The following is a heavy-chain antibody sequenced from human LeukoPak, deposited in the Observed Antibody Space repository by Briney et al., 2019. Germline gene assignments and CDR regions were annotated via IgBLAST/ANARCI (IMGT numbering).Heavy chain of an antibody. CDR1: GFTFGSYA. CDR2: ISYDGSNK. V-gene: IGHV3-30-3*01. J-gene: IGHJ3*02. CDR3: ARENAPLDAFDI. Sequence: GGSLRLSCAASGFTFGSYAMHWVRQAPGKGLEWVAVISYDGSNKYYADSVKGRFTISRDNSKNTLYLQMNSLRAEDTAVYYCARENAPLDAFDIWGQGTMVTVSS. D-gene: IGHD2-2*01.